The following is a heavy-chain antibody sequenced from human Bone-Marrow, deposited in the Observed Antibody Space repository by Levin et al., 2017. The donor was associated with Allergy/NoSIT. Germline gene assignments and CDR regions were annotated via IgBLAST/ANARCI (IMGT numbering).Heavy chain of an antibody. CDR2: IESSGRYI. CDR1: GFTFNNYN. Sequence: GGSLRLSCVASGFTFNNYNMNWVRQAPGRGLQWVSSIESSGRYIYYADSLEGRFTISRDNAKNSLYLQMSSLRAEDTAVYYCAREVGSGWHYFDSWGQGSLVTVSS. V-gene: IGHV3-21*01. D-gene: IGHD6-19*01. J-gene: IGHJ4*02. CDR3: AREVGSGWHYFDS.